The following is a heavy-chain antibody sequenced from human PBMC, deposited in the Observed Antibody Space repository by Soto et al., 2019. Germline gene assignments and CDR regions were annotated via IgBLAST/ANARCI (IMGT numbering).Heavy chain of an antibody. D-gene: IGHD4-4*01. V-gene: IGHV3-23*01. Sequence: EVQLLESGGGLVQPGGSLRLSCAASGFTFSSYAMYWVRQAPGKGLEWVSGISGSGGSTYYADSVKGRLTISRDNSKSTLYMQMNSLRAEDTAVYYCAKDESRRNRRYFDLWGRGTLVTVSS. CDR1: GFTFSSYA. CDR3: AKDESRRNRRYFDL. J-gene: IGHJ2*01. CDR2: ISGSGGST.